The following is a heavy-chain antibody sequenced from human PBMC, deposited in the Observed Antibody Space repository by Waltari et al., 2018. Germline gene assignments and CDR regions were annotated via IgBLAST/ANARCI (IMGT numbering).Heavy chain of an antibody. Sequence: QVQLQQWGAGLLKPSETLSLTCAVYGGSFSGYYWSWIRQPPGQGLEWIGEINHSGSTNYNPSLKSRVTISVDTSKNQFSLKLGSVTAADTAVDYCARGPIYYGSAVGGMDVWGQGATVTVSS. CDR3: ARGPIYYGSAVGGMDV. CDR1: GGSFSGYY. V-gene: IGHV4-34*01. J-gene: IGHJ6*02. D-gene: IGHD3-10*01. CDR2: INHSGST.